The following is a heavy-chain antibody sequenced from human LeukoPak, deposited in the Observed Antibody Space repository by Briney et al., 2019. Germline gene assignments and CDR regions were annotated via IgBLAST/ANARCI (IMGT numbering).Heavy chain of an antibody. CDR3: AKESEDFGSGNYFDS. CDR1: GITFSSFA. J-gene: IGHJ4*02. V-gene: IGHV3-23*01. CDR2: IRGSGGNR. D-gene: IGHD3-10*01. Sequence: GGSLRLSCAASGITFSSFAMSWVRQAPGKGLEWVSAIRGSGGNRFYADSVEGRFVISRDNSNNTVYLQLSSPRAEDTAVYYCAKESEDFGSGNYFDSWGQGTLVTVSS.